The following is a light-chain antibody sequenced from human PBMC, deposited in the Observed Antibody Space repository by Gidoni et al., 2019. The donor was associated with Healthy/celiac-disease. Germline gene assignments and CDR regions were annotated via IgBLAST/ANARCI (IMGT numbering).Light chain of an antibody. Sequence: DIQMTQSPSSLSASVGDRVTITCRASQSISSYLNWYQQKPGKAPKLLIYAASSLQSGVPARCSGSGSGTDFTLTISSLQPEDFATYYCQQSDSTSYTFGQGTKLEIK. V-gene: IGKV1-39*01. CDR3: QQSDSTSYT. CDR1: QSISSY. CDR2: AAS. J-gene: IGKJ2*01.